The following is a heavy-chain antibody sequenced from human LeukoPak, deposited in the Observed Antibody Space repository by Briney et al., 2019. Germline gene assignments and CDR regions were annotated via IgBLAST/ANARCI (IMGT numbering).Heavy chain of an antibody. Sequence: QPGRSLRLSCAASGFTFSSYAMHWVRQAPGKGLEWVAVISYDGSNKYYADSVKGRFTISRDNSKNTLYLQMNSLRAEDTAVYYCARGSSGWSLQTYYYYYGMDVWGQGTTVTVSS. D-gene: IGHD6-19*01. CDR3: ARGSSGWSLQTYYYYYGMDV. J-gene: IGHJ6*02. V-gene: IGHV3-30*04. CDR1: GFTFSSYA. CDR2: ISYDGSNK.